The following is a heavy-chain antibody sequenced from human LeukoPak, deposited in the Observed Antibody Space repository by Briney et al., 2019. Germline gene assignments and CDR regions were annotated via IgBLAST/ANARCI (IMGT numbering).Heavy chain of an antibody. V-gene: IGHV3-30-3*01. Sequence: PGGSLRLSCAASGFTFSSYAMHWVRQAPAKGLEWVAVISYDGSNKYYADSVQGRFTISRDNSKNTLYLQMNSLSAEDTAVYYCARDTEMYYYDGSGLDYWGQGTLVTVSS. D-gene: IGHD3-22*01. J-gene: IGHJ4*02. CDR1: GFTFSSYA. CDR2: ISYDGSNK. CDR3: ARDTEMYYYDGSGLDY.